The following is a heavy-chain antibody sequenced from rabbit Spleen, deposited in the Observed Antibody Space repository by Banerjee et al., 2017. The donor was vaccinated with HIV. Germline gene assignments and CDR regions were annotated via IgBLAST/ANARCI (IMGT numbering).Heavy chain of an antibody. Sequence: QQQLVESGGDLVKPGASLTLTCTASGFSFSSSYYMCWVRQAPGKGLEWIGIIYPAKGSTDYASWVNGRFTISSDNAQSTVDLKMTSLTAADTATYFCARSTYTYGGYACDLWGQGTLVTVS. D-gene: IGHD6-1*01. CDR1: GFSFSSSYY. V-gene: IGHV1S43*01. CDR2: IYPAKGST. J-gene: IGHJ4*01. CDR3: ARSTYTYGGYACDL.